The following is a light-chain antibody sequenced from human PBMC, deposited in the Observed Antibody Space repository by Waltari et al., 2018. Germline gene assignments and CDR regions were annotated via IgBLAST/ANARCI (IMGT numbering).Light chain of an antibody. CDR2: YDS. CDR1: NIGSKS. Sequence: SYVLTQPPSVSVPPGKTATITCGGNNIGSKSVHWYQQKPGQAPVLVMYYDSDRPSGTPERFSGSNSGNTATLTISRVEAGDEADYYCHVWDSYSDHAVFGGGTQLTVL. V-gene: IGLV3-21*04. J-gene: IGLJ7*01. CDR3: HVWDSYSDHAV.